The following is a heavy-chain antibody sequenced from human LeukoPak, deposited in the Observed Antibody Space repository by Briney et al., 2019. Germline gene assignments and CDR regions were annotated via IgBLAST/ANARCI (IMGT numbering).Heavy chain of an antibody. CDR1: GYSIGSGYY. J-gene: IGHJ4*02. V-gene: IGHV4-38-2*02. CDR3: ARNLIPEQLVLNF. CDR2: IYYTGST. Sequence: PSETLSLTCTVSGYSIGSGYYWGWIRQPPGKGLEWIGYIYYTGSTNYNPSLKSRVTMSVDTSKNQFSLNLRSVTPEDTAVYYCARNLIPEQLVLNFWGQGTLVTVSS. D-gene: IGHD6-13*01.